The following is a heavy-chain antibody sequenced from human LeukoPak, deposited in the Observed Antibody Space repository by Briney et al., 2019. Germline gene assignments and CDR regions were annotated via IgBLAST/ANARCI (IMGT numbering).Heavy chain of an antibody. J-gene: IGHJ4*02. CDR2: IYPDSGGT. V-gene: IGHV1-2*02. CDR3: ARGRSDYYLDS. Sequence: ASVKVSCKASGYTFTDYYMRWVRQAPGQGLEWMGWIYPDSGGTNYAQNFQGRVTMTRDTSISTAYMGLSRLRSDDTAVYFCARGRSDYYLDSWGQGTLVTVSS. D-gene: IGHD3-10*01. CDR1: GYTFTDYY.